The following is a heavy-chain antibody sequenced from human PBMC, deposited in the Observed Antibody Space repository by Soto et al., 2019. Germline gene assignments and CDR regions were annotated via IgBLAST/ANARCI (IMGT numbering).Heavy chain of an antibody. D-gene: IGHD2-15*01. CDR3: ARVPGYCSGGSCYSGGMDV. Sequence: PSQTLSLTCDISGESVSTNTATWDWIRQSPSRGLEWLGRTYYRSKWYNDYAVSVKSRITINPDTSKNQFSLQLNSVTPEDTAVYYCARVPGYCSGGSCYSGGMDVWGQGTTVTVSS. CDR1: GESVSTNTAT. CDR2: TYYRSKWYN. V-gene: IGHV6-1*01. J-gene: IGHJ6*02.